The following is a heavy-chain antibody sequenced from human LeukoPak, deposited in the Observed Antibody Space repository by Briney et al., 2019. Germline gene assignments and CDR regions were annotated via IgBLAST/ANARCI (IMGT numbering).Heavy chain of an antibody. Sequence: ASVKVSCKASGYTFTSYGISWVRQAPEQGLEWMGWISAYNGNPNYAKKLQGRVTMTTDTSTSTAYMELRSLRSDDTAVYYCARDRGIAVAGTPNYWGQGTLVTVSS. J-gene: IGHJ4*02. CDR1: GYTFTSYG. CDR2: ISAYNGNP. CDR3: ARDRGIAVAGTPNY. D-gene: IGHD6-19*01. V-gene: IGHV1-18*01.